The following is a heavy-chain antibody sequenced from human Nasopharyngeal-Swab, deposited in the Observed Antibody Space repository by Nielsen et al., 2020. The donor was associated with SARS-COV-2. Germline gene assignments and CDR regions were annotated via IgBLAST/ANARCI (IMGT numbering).Heavy chain of an antibody. V-gene: IGHV4-39*07. CDR2: IYYTGST. CDR3: ARDGLDYDFWSAYFMDV. D-gene: IGHD3-3*01. J-gene: IGHJ6*02. Sequence: WIRQPPGKGLEWIGDIYYTGSTYYNPSLKSRVTLSVDTSKNQFSLKLSSVTAADTAVFYCARDGLDYDFWSAYFMDVWGQGTTVTVSS.